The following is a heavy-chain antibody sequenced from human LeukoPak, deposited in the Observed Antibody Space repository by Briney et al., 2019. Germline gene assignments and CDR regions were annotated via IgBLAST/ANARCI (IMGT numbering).Heavy chain of an antibody. CDR3: ARDPYSGTYGDTYYYYMDV. Sequence: GGSMRLSCAASGFSFSSYNMNWVRQTPGKGLEWVSSITSSSTYTFYADSVKGRFTISRDNARNSLYLQMNSLRAEDTAVYYCARDPYSGTYGDTYYYYMDVWGKGTTVTISS. D-gene: IGHD1-26*01. CDR2: ITSSSTYT. V-gene: IGHV3-21*01. CDR1: GFSFSSYN. J-gene: IGHJ6*03.